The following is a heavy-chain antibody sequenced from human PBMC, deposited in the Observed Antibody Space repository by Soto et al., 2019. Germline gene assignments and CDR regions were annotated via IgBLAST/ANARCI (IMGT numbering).Heavy chain of an antibody. J-gene: IGHJ6*02. CDR3: ARLXRADCSGGSCYYYGMDV. V-gene: IGHV4-31*03. Sequence: KTSETLSLTCTVSGGSISSGGYYWSWIRQHPGKGLEWIGYIYYSGSTYYNPSLKSRVTISVDTSKNQFSLKLSSVTAADTAVYYCARLXRADCSGGSCYYYGMDVWGQGTTVTVSS. CDR2: IYYSGST. D-gene: IGHD2-15*01. CDR1: GGSISSGGYY.